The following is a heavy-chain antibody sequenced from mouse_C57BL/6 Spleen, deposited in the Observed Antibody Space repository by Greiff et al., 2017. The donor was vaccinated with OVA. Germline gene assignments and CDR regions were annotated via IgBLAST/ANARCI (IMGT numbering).Heavy chain of an antibody. V-gene: IGHV1-9*01. CDR1: GYTFTGYW. CDR2: ILPGSGST. D-gene: IGHD1-1*01. Sequence: VQLQQSGAELMKPGASVKLSCKATGYTFTGYWIEWVKQRPGHGLEWIGEILPGSGSTNYNEKFKGKATFTADTSSNTAYMQLSSLTTEDSAIYYCARFITTVVGGKNAMDYWGQGTSVTVSS. CDR3: ARFITTVVGGKNAMDY. J-gene: IGHJ4*01.